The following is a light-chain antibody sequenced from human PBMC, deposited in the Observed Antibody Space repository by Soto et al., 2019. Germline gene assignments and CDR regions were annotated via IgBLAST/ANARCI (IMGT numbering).Light chain of an antibody. J-gene: IGKJ2*01. Sequence: DLQMTQSPSSLSASVGDRVTITCRASQSISSYLNWYQQKPGKAPKLLIYAASSLQSGVPSRFSGSGSGTDFTLTISSLQPEDFATYYCQQSYSTPRTFGQGNKLEIK. V-gene: IGKV1-39*01. CDR1: QSISSY. CDR3: QQSYSTPRT. CDR2: AAS.